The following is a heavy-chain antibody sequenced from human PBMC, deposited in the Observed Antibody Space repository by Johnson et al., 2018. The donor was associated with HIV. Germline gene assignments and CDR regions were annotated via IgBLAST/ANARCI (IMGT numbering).Heavy chain of an antibody. V-gene: IGHV3-30*02. CDR2: IRYDGSNK. D-gene: IGHD1-7*01. CDR3: ARWNFAFDV. Sequence: QVQLVESGGGVVQPGGSLRLSCAASGLTLSRCDMHWVRQAPGKGLEWVAFIRYDGSNKYYEDSVKGRFTISRDNSKNTLYLQMNSLRAEDTAVYYCARWNFAFDVWDQGTMVTVSS. J-gene: IGHJ3*01. CDR1: GLTLSRCD.